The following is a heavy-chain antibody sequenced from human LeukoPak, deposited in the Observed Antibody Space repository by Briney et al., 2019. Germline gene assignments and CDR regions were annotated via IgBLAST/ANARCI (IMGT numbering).Heavy chain of an antibody. CDR3: ARFGERVDAFDI. D-gene: IGHD3-10*01. CDR1: GYSISSGYY. V-gene: IGHV4-38-2*02. Sequence: SETLSLTCTVSGYSISSGYYWGWIRPRPGKGLEWIGSIYHSGSTYYNPSLKSRVTISVDTSKNQFSLKLSSVTAADTAVYYCARFGERVDAFDIWGQGTMVTVSS. CDR2: IYHSGST. J-gene: IGHJ3*02.